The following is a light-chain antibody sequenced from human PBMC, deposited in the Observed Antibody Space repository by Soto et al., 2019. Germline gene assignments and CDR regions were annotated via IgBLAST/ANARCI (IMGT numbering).Light chain of an antibody. V-gene: IGKV3-15*01. CDR3: QQYSDWPYT. J-gene: IGKJ2*01. CDR2: GAS. Sequence: EIVMTQSPATLSVSPGERATLSCRASQSVSSTLAWYQQKPGQSPRLLIYGASTRATGIPARFSGSGSGTEFTLAISSLQSEDFAVYYCQQYSDWPYTFGQGTKVDIK. CDR1: QSVSST.